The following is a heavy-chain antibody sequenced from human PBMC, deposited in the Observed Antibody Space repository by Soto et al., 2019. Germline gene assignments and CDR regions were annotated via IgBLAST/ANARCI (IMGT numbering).Heavy chain of an antibody. CDR3: ARSLDFWSGYSPRAFDT. D-gene: IGHD3-3*01. Sequence: SETLSLTCAVSGGSISSSNWWSWVRQPPGKGLEWIGEIYHSGSTNYNPSLKSRVTISVDKSKNQFSLKLSSVTAADTAVYYCARSLDFWSGYSPRAFDTWGQGTLVTVSS. CDR1: GGSISSSNW. J-gene: IGHJ5*02. CDR2: IYHSGST. V-gene: IGHV4-4*02.